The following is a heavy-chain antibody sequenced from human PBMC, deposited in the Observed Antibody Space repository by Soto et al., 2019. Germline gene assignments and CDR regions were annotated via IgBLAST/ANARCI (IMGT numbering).Heavy chain of an antibody. V-gene: IGHV3-7*01. CDR2: IKQDGSEK. CDR3: ARGGGGELSLYSPGSDY. D-gene: IGHD3-16*02. Sequence: EVQLVESGGGLVQPGGSLRLSCAASGFTFSSYWMSWVRQAPGKGLEWVANIKQDGSEKYYVDSVKGRFTISRDNAKNSLYLKMNSLRAEDTAVYYCARGGGGELSLYSPGSDYWGQGTLVTVSS. J-gene: IGHJ4*02. CDR1: GFTFSSYW.